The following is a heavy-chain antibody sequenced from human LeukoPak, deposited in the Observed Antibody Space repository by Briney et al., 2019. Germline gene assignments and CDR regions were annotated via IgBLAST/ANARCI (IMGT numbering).Heavy chain of an antibody. CDR3: ARDPTPGMYYFDY. Sequence: SETLSLTCTVSGDSINTGGYYWNWIRQHPGKGLEWIGYIYYTGSTYYNPSLKSRPAISLDTSKNRFSLRLSSVTAADTAVYYCARDPTPGMYYFDYGGQGNLVTVPS. CDR2: IYYTGST. D-gene: IGHD4-11*01. CDR1: GDSINTGGYY. V-gene: IGHV4-31*03. J-gene: IGHJ4*02.